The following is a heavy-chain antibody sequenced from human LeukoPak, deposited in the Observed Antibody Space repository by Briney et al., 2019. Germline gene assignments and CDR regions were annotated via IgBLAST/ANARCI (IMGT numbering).Heavy chain of an antibody. CDR3: ARGSDYYYYGMDV. V-gene: IGHV4-59*01. D-gene: IGHD1-26*01. Sequence: SGTLSLTCTVSGGSISSYYWSWIRQPPGKGLEWIGYIYYSGTTNYNPSLMSRVTISVDTSKNQFSLKLNSVTAADTAVYYCARGSDYYYYGMDVWGQGTTVTVSS. CDR1: GGSISSYY. CDR2: IYYSGTT. J-gene: IGHJ6*02.